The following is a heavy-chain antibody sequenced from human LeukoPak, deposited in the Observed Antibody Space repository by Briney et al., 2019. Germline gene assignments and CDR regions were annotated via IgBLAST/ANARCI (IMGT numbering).Heavy chain of an antibody. Sequence: GGSLRLSCAASGFTFSSYAMHWVRQAPGKGLEWVAVISYDGSNKYYADSVKGRFTISRDNSKNSLYLQMNSLRAEDTAVYYCARAAAAGTNYWGQGTLVTVSS. D-gene: IGHD6-13*01. V-gene: IGHV3-30*04. J-gene: IGHJ4*02. CDR1: GFTFSSYA. CDR2: ISYDGSNK. CDR3: ARAAAAGTNY.